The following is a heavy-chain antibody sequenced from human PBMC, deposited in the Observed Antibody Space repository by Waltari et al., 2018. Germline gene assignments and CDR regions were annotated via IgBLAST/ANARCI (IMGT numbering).Heavy chain of an antibody. CDR1: GGSISSYY. V-gene: IGHV4-59*01. CDR3: ARVRFSGYYFDY. Sequence: QVQLQESGPGLVKPSETLSLTCTFSGGSISSYYWSWIRQPPGKGLEWIGYIYFSGSTNYNPSLKSRVTISVDTSKNQFSLKLSSVTAADTAVYYCARVRFSGYYFDYWGQGTLVTVSS. J-gene: IGHJ4*02. D-gene: IGHD6-25*01. CDR2: IYFSGST.